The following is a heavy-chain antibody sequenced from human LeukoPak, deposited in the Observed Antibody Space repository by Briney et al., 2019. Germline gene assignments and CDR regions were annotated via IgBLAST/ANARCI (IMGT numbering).Heavy chain of an antibody. J-gene: IGHJ4*02. CDR2: IKQDGSEK. Sequence: GGSLRLSCAASGFTFSSYWMSWGRQAPGKGLEWVANIKQDGSEKYYVDSVKGRFTISRDNAKNSLYLQMNSLRVEDTAVYYCARGSWSAADTNIDYWGQGTLVTVSS. D-gene: IGHD6-13*01. V-gene: IGHV3-7*02. CDR1: GFTFSSYW. CDR3: ARGSWSAADTNIDY.